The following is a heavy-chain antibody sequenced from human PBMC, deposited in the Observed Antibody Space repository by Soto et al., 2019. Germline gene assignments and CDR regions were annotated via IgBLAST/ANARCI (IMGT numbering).Heavy chain of an antibody. Sequence: EVQLLESGGGLVQPGGSLRLSCAASGFTFSSYAMSWVRQAPGKGLEWVSAISGSGVSTYYADAVKGRFTISRDNSKNTLYLQMNSLRAEDTAVYYCAKEHHYSSSWSEFDYWGQGTLVTVSS. V-gene: IGHV3-23*01. D-gene: IGHD6-13*01. CDR3: AKEHHYSSSWSEFDY. J-gene: IGHJ4*02. CDR1: GFTFSSYA. CDR2: ISGSGVST.